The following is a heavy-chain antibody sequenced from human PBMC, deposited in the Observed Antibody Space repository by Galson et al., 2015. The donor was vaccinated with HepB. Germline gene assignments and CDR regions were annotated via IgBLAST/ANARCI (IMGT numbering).Heavy chain of an antibody. CDR3: ARASSYYDSSGYYHDAFDI. J-gene: IGHJ3*02. CDR1: GYTFTSYG. D-gene: IGHD3-22*01. Sequence: SVKVSCKASGYTFTSYGISWVRQAPGQGLEWMGWISAYNGNTNYAQKLQGRVTMTTDTSTSTAYMELRSLRSDDTAVYYCARASSYYDSSGYYHDAFDIWGQGTTVTVSS. CDR2: ISAYNGNT. V-gene: IGHV1-18*01.